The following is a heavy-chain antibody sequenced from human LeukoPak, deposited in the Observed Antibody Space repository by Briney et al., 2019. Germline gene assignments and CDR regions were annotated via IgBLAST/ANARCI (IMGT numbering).Heavy chain of an antibody. Sequence: SGTLSLTCAVSGDSISSSHWWSWVRQPPGKGLEWIGEVYHSGSTNYNPSLKSRVTMSADMSRNQFSLKLTSVTAADTAVYYCTRGGTDALSYWGQGTLVTVSS. CDR1: GDSISSSHW. CDR2: VYHSGST. D-gene: IGHD3-16*01. CDR3: TRGGTDALSY. J-gene: IGHJ4*02. V-gene: IGHV4-4*02.